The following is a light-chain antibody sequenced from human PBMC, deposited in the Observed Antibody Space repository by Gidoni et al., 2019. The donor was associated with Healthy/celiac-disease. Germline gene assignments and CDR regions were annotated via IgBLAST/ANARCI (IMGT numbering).Light chain of an antibody. Sequence: DIVMTQSPLSLPVTPGEPASISCRSSQSLLHSNGYNYLDWYLQKPGQSPQLLIYLGSNRASGVPDRFSGSGSGTDFTLKIIRVEAEDVGVYYCMQALQTPWTCXQXTKVEIK. CDR1: QSLLHSNGYNY. J-gene: IGKJ1*01. V-gene: IGKV2-28*01. CDR3: MQALQTPWT. CDR2: LGS.